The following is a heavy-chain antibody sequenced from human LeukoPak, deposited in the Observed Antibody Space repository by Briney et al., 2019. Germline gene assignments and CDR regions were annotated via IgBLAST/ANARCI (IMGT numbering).Heavy chain of an antibody. CDR2: TSYDGSNK. D-gene: IGHD3-10*02. CDR3: ATHYVGRGC. CDR1: GFTFSSYA. Sequence: GGSLRLSCAASGFTFSSYAMHWVRQAPGKGLEWVALTSYDGSNKYYADSVKGRFTISRDNSKNTLYLQMNSLRAEDTAVYYCATHYVGRGCWGQGTLVTVSS. J-gene: IGHJ4*02. V-gene: IGHV3-30-3*01.